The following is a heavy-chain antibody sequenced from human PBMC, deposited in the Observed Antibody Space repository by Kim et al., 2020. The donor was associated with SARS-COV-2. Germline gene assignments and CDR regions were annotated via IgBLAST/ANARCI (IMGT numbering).Heavy chain of an antibody. V-gene: IGHV4-34*01. D-gene: IGHD2-2*02. Sequence: SETLSLTCAVYTGSFSGHYWSWIRQPPGKGLEWIGEIHQSGSTNYNPSLKSRGTISIDTSKNQFSLKLSSVTAADTGFYYCARGRAGVVPAPILGLGPHSNYLFMAVWSHGTTVTVSS. CDR1: TGSFSGHY. J-gene: IGHJ6*02. CDR2: IHQSGST. CDR3: ARGRAGVVPAPILGLGPHSNYLFMAV.